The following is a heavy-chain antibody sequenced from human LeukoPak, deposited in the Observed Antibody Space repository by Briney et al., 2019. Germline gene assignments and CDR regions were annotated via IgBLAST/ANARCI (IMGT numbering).Heavy chain of an antibody. Sequence: SVKVSCKASGGTFSSYAISWVRQAPGQGLEWMGGIIPIFGTANYAQKFQGRVTITADKSTSTAYMELSSLRSEDTAVYYCARLTETYSSGYSLDYWGQGTLVTVSS. V-gene: IGHV1-69*06. J-gene: IGHJ4*02. D-gene: IGHD6-19*01. CDR1: GGTFSSYA. CDR2: IIPIFGTA. CDR3: ARLTETYSSGYSLDY.